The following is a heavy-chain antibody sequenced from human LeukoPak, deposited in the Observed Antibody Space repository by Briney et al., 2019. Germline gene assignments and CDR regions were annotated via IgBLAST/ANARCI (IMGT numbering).Heavy chain of an antibody. CDR1: GFTFSNYA. J-gene: IGHJ4*02. V-gene: IGHV3-30-3*01. CDR2: ISYDGSNK. Sequence: HPGGSLRLSCVASGFTFSNYAIHWVRQAPGKGLEWVAVISYDGSNKYYADSVKGRFTISRDNSKNTLYLQMNSLRAEDTAVYYCARDARDFWSGYYTEGYHFDYWGQGTLVTVSS. CDR3: ARDARDFWSGYYTEGYHFDY. D-gene: IGHD3-3*01.